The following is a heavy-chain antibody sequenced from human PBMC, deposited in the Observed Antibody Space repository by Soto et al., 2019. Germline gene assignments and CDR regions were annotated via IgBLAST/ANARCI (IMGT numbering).Heavy chain of an antibody. D-gene: IGHD1-7*01. CDR3: ARVRDDRGTAY. Sequence: VQLLESGGGLVQPGGSVRLSCAASGFTFSMYAMTWVRQAPGKGLKWVSVITGSGRSTYYTDSVRGRFTISRDNSKDMVSLQMNSLRAEDTAVYYCARVRDDRGTAYGGQGTLVTVSP. CDR2: ITGSGRST. V-gene: IGHV3-23*01. CDR1: GFTFSMYA. J-gene: IGHJ4*02.